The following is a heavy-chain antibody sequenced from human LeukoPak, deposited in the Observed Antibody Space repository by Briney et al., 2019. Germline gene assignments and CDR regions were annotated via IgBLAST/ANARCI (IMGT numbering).Heavy chain of an antibody. Sequence: GRSLRLSCAASGFTFSTYTIHWVRQAPGKGLEWVARISFDGTDKTYVDSVQGRFSLSRDNSKNTVYLQMNSLRPDDTAIYYCARDYMSGGTGFWDYWGQGTPVTVSS. CDR3: ARDYMSGGTGFWDY. D-gene: IGHD3-3*01. CDR1: GFTFSTYT. V-gene: IGHV3-30-3*01. J-gene: IGHJ4*02. CDR2: ISFDGTDK.